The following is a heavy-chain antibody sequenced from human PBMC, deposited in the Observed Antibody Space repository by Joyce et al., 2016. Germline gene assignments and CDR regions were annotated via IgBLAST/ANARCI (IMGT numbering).Heavy chain of an antibody. V-gene: IGHV4-31*03. CDR3: VRGTGETAAAGTDWFDP. CDR2: IYHMVST. CDR1: GCSINSGPYY. D-gene: IGHD6-13*01. Sequence: QVQLQESGPRLVKPSQTLSLACTVSGCSINSGPYYWTCIRQHPGKGLGWLGIIYHMVSTYYIPSHKSRLSISRKTSKNQFSLNLNSVTAADTAVYYCVRGTGETAAAGTDWFDPWGQGTLVTVSS. J-gene: IGHJ5*02.